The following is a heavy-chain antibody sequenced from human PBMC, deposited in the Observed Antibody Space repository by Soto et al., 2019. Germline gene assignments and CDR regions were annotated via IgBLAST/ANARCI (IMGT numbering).Heavy chain of an antibody. Sequence: ASVKVSCKASGYTFTSYGISWVRQAPGQGLEWMGWISAYNGNTNYAQKLQGRVTMTRDTSISTAYMELSRLRSDDTAVYYCARDAVVVTANPFDYWGQGALVTVSS. J-gene: IGHJ4*02. CDR2: ISAYNGNT. V-gene: IGHV1-18*04. D-gene: IGHD2-21*02. CDR1: GYTFTSYG. CDR3: ARDAVVVTANPFDY.